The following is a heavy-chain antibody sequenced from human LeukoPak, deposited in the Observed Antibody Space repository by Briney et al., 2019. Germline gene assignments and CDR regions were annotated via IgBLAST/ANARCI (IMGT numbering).Heavy chain of an antibody. CDR2: ISGFSDNT. V-gene: IGHV3-23*01. CDR3: AKDSGFSVSYFSN. Sequence: GGSLRLSCTASGFTFSDYAMSWVRQAPGKGLEWVSDISGFSDNTYYADSVKGRFTISRDNSKSTLYLQMNSLRAEDTATYYCAKDSGFSVSYFSNWGQGILVTVSS. J-gene: IGHJ4*02. D-gene: IGHD1-26*01. CDR1: GFTFSDYA.